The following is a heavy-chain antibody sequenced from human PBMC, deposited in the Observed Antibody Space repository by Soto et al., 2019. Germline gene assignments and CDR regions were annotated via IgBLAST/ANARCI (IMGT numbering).Heavy chain of an antibody. CDR1: GFTFSNYE. V-gene: IGHV3-48*03. D-gene: IGHD3-3*01. J-gene: IGHJ4*02. CDR3: ANVWCDYSGIQY. Sequence: PGGSLRLSCVASGFTFSNYEMIWVRQAPGKGLECVSYITRSSGTIHYADSVEGRFTISRDNAKNSLYLQMSSLRAEDTAIYYCANVWCDYSGIQYCGQGTLVTVSS. CDR2: ITRSSGTI.